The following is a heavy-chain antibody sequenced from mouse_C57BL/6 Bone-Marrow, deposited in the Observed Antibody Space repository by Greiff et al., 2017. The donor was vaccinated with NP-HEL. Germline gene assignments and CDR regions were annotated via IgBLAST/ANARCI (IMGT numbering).Heavy chain of an antibody. CDR2: IDTENGDT. CDR1: GFNIKDDY. Sequence: VQLQQSGAELVRPGASVKLSCTASGFNIKDDYMHWVKQRPEQGLEWIGWIDTENGDTEYASKFQGKATITADTSSNKAYLQLSSLTSEDTAAYYCTNRALSYWGQGTLVTVSA. V-gene: IGHV14-4*01. D-gene: IGHD3-1*01. J-gene: IGHJ3*01. CDR3: TNRALSY.